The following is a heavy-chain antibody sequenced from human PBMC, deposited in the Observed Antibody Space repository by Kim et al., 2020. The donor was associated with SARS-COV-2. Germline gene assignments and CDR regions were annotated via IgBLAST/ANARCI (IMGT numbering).Heavy chain of an antibody. CDR1: GFTFDTFW. CDR2: INDDGSYT. D-gene: IGHD3-16*01. Sequence: GGSLRHSCTASGFTFDTFWMHWVRQAPGKGLEWVSLINDDGSYTDYADSVKGRFTIARDNAKNTLYLQMNSLRADDTATYYCTKTGPLGDWGRGTLVSVS. J-gene: IGHJ4*02. V-gene: IGHV3-74*01. CDR3: TKTGPLGD.